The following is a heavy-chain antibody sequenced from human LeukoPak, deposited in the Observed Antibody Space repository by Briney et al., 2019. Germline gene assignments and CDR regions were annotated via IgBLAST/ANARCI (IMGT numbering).Heavy chain of an antibody. CDR3: AGGIAVAGFDYFDY. V-gene: IGHV4-59*01. J-gene: IGHJ4*02. Sequence: SETLSLTCTVSGGSISSYYWRWIRQPPGKGLEWIGYIYYSGSTNYNPSLKSRVTISVDTSKYQFYLKLSSVTAADTAVYYCAGGIAVAGFDYFDYWGQGTLVTVSS. CDR1: GGSISSYY. CDR2: IYYSGST. D-gene: IGHD6-19*01.